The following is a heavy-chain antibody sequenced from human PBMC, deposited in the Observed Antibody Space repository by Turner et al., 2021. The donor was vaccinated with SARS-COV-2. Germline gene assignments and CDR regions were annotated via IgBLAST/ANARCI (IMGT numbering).Heavy chain of an antibody. CDR3: ARDYPWDTAMAHQGGGFDY. D-gene: IGHD5-18*01. CDR1: GFTFSSYA. CDR2: ISYAGSNK. Sequence: VQLLESGGGLVQPGGSLRLSCAASGFTFSSYAMHWVRQAPGKGLEWVAVISYAGSNKFYADSVKGRFTISRDNSKNTLYLQMNSLRAEDTAVYYCARDYPWDTAMAHQGGGFDYWGQGTLVTVSS. J-gene: IGHJ4*02. V-gene: IGHV3-30-3*01.